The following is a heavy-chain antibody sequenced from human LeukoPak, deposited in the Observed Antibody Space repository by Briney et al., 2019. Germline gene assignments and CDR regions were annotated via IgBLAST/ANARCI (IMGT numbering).Heavy chain of an antibody. CDR1: GGSISSGGHY. CDR2: IYDSRFT. J-gene: IGHJ4*02. D-gene: IGHD6-13*01. Sequence: SETLSLTCTVSGGSISSGGHYWAWVRQHPGKGLEWIGCIYDSRFTYYNPSLESRVSISVASSENQLSLQLNSLTAADTAVYYCAGGSDSSKMAYWGQGTLVTVSS. CDR3: AGGSDSSKMAY. V-gene: IGHV4-31*03.